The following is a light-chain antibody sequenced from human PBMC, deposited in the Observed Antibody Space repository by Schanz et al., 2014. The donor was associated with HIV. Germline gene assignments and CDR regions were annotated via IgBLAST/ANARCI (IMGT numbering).Light chain of an antibody. J-gene: IGLJ3*02. CDR2: NTY. V-gene: IGLV1-44*01. CDR1: SSSIKTNT. Sequence: QSVLTQPPSASGTPGQRVTISCSGSSSSIKTNTVNWFQQLPGTAPKLLIYNTYHRPSGVPDRFSGSESGTSASLAISVLQAEDEADYYCASWDDSLKGPVFGGGTKLTVL. CDR3: ASWDDSLKGPV.